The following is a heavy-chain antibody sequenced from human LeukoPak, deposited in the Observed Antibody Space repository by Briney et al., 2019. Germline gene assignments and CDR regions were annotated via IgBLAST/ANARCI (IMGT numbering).Heavy chain of an antibody. CDR1: GFTFSSYA. CDR3: AKDALGYGDSDAFDI. Sequence: GGSLRLSCAASGFTFSSYAMSWVRQAPGKGLEWVAVISYDGRNIYYADSVKGRFTISRDNSKNTLYLQLNSLRAEDTAVYYCAKDALGYGDSDAFDIWGQGTMVTVSS. CDR2: ISYDGRNI. D-gene: IGHD4-17*01. V-gene: IGHV3-30*04. J-gene: IGHJ3*02.